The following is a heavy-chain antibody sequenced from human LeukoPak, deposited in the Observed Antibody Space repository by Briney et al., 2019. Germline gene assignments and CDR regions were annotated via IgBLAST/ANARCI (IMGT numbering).Heavy chain of an antibody. V-gene: IGHV4-30-4*01. D-gene: IGHD3-22*01. CDR1: GGSISSGDYY. CDR2: IYYSGST. J-gene: IGHJ5*02. Sequence: SETLSLTCTVSGGSISSGDYYWSWIRQPPGKGLEWIGYIYYSGSTYYNPSLKSRLTISVDTSKNQFSLRLSSVTAADTAVYYCARGPYYYDTSAWLDPWGQGNLVTVSS. CDR3: ARGPYYYDTSAWLDP.